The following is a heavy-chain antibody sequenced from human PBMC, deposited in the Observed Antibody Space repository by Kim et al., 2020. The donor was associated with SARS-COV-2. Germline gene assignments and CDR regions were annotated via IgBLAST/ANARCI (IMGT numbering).Heavy chain of an antibody. J-gene: IGHJ3*02. D-gene: IGHD3-10*01. CDR3: ARDGSLGSGTYDGFDI. V-gene: IGHV4-39*07. Sequence: SETLSLTCTVSGGSISSSSYYWGWIRQPPGKGLEWIGSIYYSGSTYYNPSLKSRVTVSIDTSRNQFSLKLTSVTAADTAVYYCARDGSLGSGTYDGFDIWGQGTMVTVSS. CDR1: GGSISSSSYY. CDR2: IYYSGST.